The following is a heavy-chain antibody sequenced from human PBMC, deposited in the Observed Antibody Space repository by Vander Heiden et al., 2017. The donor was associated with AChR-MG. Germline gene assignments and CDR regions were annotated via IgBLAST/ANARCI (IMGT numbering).Heavy chain of an antibody. D-gene: IGHD3-22*01. CDR1: GGSISSSRYY. CDR2: IYYSGST. V-gene: IGHV4-39*01. J-gene: IGHJ4*02. Sequence: QLQLQESGPGLVKPSATLSLTCTVSGGSISSSRYYWGWIRQPPGKGLEWIGSIYYSGSTYYNPSLKSRGTISVETSKNQFSLKLSSVTAADTAVYYCARLLADYYDSSGQADYWGQGTLVTVSS. CDR3: ARLLADYYDSSGQADY.